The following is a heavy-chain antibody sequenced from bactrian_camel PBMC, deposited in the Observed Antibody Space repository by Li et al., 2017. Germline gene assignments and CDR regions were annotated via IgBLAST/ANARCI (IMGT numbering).Heavy chain of an antibody. Sequence: VQLVESGGGLVQPGESLTLSCVTSGFTFATAGLSWVRTGPKGLEWVGDIFPDGERIMYRDSVKGRYTISKDNAKNTLYLQIDSLIPEDTAMYSCAADPCVGGYCYTCETGPYEWPNWGQGTQVTVS. CDR1: GFTFATAG. CDR3: AADPCVGGYCYTCETGPYEWPN. D-gene: IGHD2*01. J-gene: IGHJ4*01. CDR2: IFPDGERI. V-gene: IGHV3S42*01.